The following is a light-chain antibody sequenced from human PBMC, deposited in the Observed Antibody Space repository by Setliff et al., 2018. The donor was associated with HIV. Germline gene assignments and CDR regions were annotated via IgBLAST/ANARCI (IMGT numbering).Light chain of an antibody. J-gene: IGLJ3*02. CDR2: DVT. Sequence: QSALAQPASMSGSPGQSITISCTGANSDFVASTSVSWYQQHPGKAPKLIIYDVTRWPSGVSNRVSASKSGDTALLTIFGLQTDDEADYYCASKTAGRTWVFGGGTKVTVL. V-gene: IGLV2-14*03. CDR1: NSDFVASTS. CDR3: ASKTAGRTWV.